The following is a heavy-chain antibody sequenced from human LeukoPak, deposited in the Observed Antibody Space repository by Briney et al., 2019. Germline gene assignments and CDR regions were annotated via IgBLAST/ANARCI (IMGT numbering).Heavy chain of an antibody. J-gene: IGHJ5*02. D-gene: IGHD3-10*01. CDR3: AILGTGSS. Sequence: GGSLRLSCAVSGLTFSNFWMHWVRHAPGKGLVWVSGIDSDGSSTRYADSVKGRFTISRDNAKNTLYLQMNSLRDEDTAVYYCAILGTGSSWGQGTLVTVSS. CDR2: IDSDGSST. V-gene: IGHV3-74*01. CDR1: GLTFSNFW.